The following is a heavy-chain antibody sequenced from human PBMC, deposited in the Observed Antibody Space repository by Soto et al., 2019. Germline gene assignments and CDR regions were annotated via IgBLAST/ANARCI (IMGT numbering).Heavy chain of an antibody. V-gene: IGHV4-31*03. Sequence: SETLSLTCTVSGGSISSGVYYWSWIRQHPGKGLEWIGYIYYSGSTYYNPSLKSRVTISVDTSKNQFSLKLSSVTAADTAVYYCARGTTVSRYYYYYTDVWGKGTTVTVSS. J-gene: IGHJ6*03. CDR1: GGSISSGVYY. CDR3: ARGTTVSRYYYYYTDV. CDR2: IYYSGST. D-gene: IGHD4-17*01.